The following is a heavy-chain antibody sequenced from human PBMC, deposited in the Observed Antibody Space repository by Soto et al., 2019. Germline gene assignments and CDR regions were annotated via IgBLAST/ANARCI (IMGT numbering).Heavy chain of an antibody. J-gene: IGHJ6*02. CDR3: ARERSSASGGLASYGMDV. Sequence: QVQLVQSGAEVKKPGSSEKVSCKASGGTFSSYAISWVRQAPGQGLEWMGGIIPIFGTANYAQKFQGRVTITADKSTSTAYMELSSLRSEDTAVYCCARERSSASGGLASYGMDVWGQGTTVTVSS. CDR1: GGTFSSYA. D-gene: IGHD6-6*01. CDR2: IIPIFGTA. V-gene: IGHV1-69*06.